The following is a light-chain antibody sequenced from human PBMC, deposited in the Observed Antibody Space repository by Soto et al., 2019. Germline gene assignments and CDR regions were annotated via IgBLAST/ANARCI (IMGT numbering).Light chain of an antibody. CDR3: QKYYKTPWT. V-gene: IGKV3-20*01. J-gene: IGKJ1*01. CDR1: QSVSSNY. Sequence: ESVLTQSSGTLSLSPGEIATLSCRSSQSVSSNYLAWYQQKPGQAPRLLIYDASNRATGIPARFSGSGSGTDFTLTISSLQAEDVAVYYCQKYYKTPWTCGQGNKGDIK. CDR2: DAS.